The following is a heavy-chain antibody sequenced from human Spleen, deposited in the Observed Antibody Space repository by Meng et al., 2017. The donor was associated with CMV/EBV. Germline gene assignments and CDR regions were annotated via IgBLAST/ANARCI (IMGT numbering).Heavy chain of an antibody. J-gene: IGHJ4*02. Sequence: ESLKISCTVSGISISRTSYYWDWIRQPPGKGLAWIGGMYYSGSTYYNPSLKSRVTISVDTSKNQFSLKLSSVTAADTAVYYCARRGGTYYVDFWGQGTLVTVSS. CDR2: MYYSGST. CDR3: ARRGGTYYVDF. D-gene: IGHD1-26*01. CDR1: GISISRTSYY. V-gene: IGHV4-39*01.